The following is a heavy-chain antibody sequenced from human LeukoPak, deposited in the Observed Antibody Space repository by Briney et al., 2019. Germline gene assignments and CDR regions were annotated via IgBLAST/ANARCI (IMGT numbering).Heavy chain of an antibody. D-gene: IGHD1-26*01. CDR1: GFTFSSYG. CDR3: AKIVGATDY. V-gene: IGHV3-30*02. J-gene: IGHJ4*02. Sequence: GGSLRLSCAASGFTFSSYGMHWVRQAPGKGLEWVAFIRYDGSNKYYADSVKGRFTISRDNSKNTLYLQMNRLRAEDTAVYYCAKIVGATDYWGQGTLVTVSS. CDR2: IRYDGSNK.